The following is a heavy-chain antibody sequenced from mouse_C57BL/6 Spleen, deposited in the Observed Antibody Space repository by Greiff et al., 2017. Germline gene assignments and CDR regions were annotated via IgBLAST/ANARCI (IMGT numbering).Heavy chain of an antibody. V-gene: IGHV1-66*01. CDR2: IYPGSGNT. D-gene: IGHD2-5*01. CDR1: GYSFTSYY. Sequence: QVQLQQSGPELVKPGASVKISCKASGYSFTSYYIHWVKQRPGQGLEWIGWIYPGSGNTKYNEKFKGKATLTADTSSSPAYMPLSSLTSEDSAVYYCARGGVYSNFFAYWGQGTLVTVSA. J-gene: IGHJ3*01. CDR3: ARGGVYSNFFAY.